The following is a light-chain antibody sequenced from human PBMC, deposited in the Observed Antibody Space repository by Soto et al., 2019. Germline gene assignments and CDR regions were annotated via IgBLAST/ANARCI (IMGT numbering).Light chain of an antibody. Sequence: DIQLTQSPSFLSAAVGDRVTITCRARQGISNFLAWYQQKPGKSTKLLIYAAATLQSEVPSRFSVSGYGTEFALTISSLQPEDFAAYYCQRLNSYLFTFGHGSKVDIK. V-gene: IGKV1-9*01. CDR1: QGISNF. CDR3: QRLNSYLFT. CDR2: AAA. J-gene: IGKJ3*01.